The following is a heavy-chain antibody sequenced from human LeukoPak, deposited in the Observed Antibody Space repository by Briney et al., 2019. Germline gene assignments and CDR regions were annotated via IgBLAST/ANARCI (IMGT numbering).Heavy chain of an antibody. CDR1: GGSFSGYY. J-gene: IGHJ3*02. CDR2: INHSGNT. CDR3: ASGDYRGRAFDI. Sequence: SETLSLTCSVNGGSFSGYYWSWIRQPPGKGLEWIGEINHSGNTNYNPSLKSRVTISGDTSKNQFSLKLSSVTAADTAVYYCASGDYRGRAFDIWGQGTMVTVSS. V-gene: IGHV4-34*01. D-gene: IGHD3-16*01.